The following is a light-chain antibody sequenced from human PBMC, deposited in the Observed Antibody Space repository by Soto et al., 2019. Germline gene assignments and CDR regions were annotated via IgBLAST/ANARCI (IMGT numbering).Light chain of an antibody. Sequence: ELVMTQSPAPLSVSPGARATLSCRASQSVSSNLAWYQQKPGQAPRLLIYGASTRATGIPARFSGSGSGTEFTLTISSLQSEDFAVYYCQQYNNWPPMAFGQGTKVEIK. V-gene: IGKV3-15*01. CDR3: QQYNNWPPMA. CDR1: QSVSSN. J-gene: IGKJ1*01. CDR2: GAS.